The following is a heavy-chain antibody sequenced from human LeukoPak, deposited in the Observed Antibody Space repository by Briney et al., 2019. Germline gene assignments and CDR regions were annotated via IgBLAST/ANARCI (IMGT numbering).Heavy chain of an antibody. D-gene: IGHD6-25*01. CDR1: GFTFSSYW. V-gene: IGHV3-7*04. J-gene: IGHJ4*02. Sequence: GGSLRLSCVDSGFTFSSYWMSWVRQAPGKGLEWGANIKQDGSEKYYMDSVKGRFTISKDNAKNSLYLQMNSLRVDDTAVYYCARDRPGGFFDYWGQGALVIVSS. CDR3: ARDRPGGFFDY. CDR2: IKQDGSEK.